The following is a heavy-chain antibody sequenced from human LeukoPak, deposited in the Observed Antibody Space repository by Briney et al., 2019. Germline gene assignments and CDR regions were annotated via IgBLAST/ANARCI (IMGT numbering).Heavy chain of an antibody. CDR2: INHSGST. V-gene: IGHV4-34*01. D-gene: IGHD3-16*02. CDR1: GGSFSGYY. Sequence: SETLSLTCAVYGGSFSGYYWSWIRQPPGKGLEWIGEINHSGSTNYNPSLKSRVTISVDTSKNQFSLKLSSVTAADTAVYYCARAPPIRGYDYAWGSYRYFDYWGQGTLVTVPS. J-gene: IGHJ4*02. CDR3: ARAPPIRGYDYAWGSYRYFDY.